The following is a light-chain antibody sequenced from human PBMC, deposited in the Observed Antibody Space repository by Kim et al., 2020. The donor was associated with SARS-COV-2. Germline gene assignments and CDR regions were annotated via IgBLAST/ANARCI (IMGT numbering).Light chain of an antibody. Sequence: GQSITISFTSTTSDVGGYNYVSWYQQHPGKAPKLMIYDVTDRPSGVSDRFSGSKSGNTAFLTISGLQAEDEADYYCTSYTLGSTLVFGGGTQLTVL. J-gene: IGLJ3*02. CDR2: DVT. CDR3: TSYTLGSTLV. CDR1: TSDVGGYNY. V-gene: IGLV2-14*03.